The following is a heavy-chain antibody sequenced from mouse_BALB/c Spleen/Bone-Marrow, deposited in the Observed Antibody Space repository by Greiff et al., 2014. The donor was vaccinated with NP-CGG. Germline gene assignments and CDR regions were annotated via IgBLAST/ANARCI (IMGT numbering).Heavy chain of an antibody. CDR1: GYAFSSSW. V-gene: IGHV1-82*01. CDR2: IYPGDGDT. D-gene: IGHD1-1*01. Sequence: VQLQESGPELVKPGASVKISCTGSGYAFSSSWMNWVKQRPGQGLEWIGRIYPGDGDTNSNGRLKGKATLTADRSSNTAYMQLSGLTSVDSAVYFCARSAYYGSSYGAMDYWGQGTSVTVSS. CDR3: ARSAYYGSSYGAMDY. J-gene: IGHJ4*01.